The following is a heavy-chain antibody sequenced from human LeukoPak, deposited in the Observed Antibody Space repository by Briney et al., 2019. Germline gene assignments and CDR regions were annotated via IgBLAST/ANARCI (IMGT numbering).Heavy chain of an antibody. J-gene: IGHJ4*02. V-gene: IGHV2-5*02. CDR1: GFSLSTSGVG. D-gene: IGHD4-17*01. CDR2: IYWDDDN. CDR3: AHYGDYRFLYYFDY. Sequence: SGPTLVNPTQTLTLTCTFSGFSLSTSGVGVGWIRQPPGKALEWLALIYWDDDNRYSPSLKTRLTITKDTSKNQVVLTMTKMDPVDTATYYCAHYGDYRFLYYFDYWGQGTLVTVSS.